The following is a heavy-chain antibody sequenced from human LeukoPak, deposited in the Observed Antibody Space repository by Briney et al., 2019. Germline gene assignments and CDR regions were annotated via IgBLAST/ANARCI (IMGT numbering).Heavy chain of an antibody. CDR1: GGSISSSSYY. CDR2: IYYSGST. Sequence: SETLSLTCTVSGGSISSSSYYWGWIRQPPGKGLEWIGYIYYSGSTNYNPSLKSRVTISVDTSKNQFSLKLSSVTAADTAVYYCARDLWFGAVRGQGTLVTVSS. D-gene: IGHD3-10*01. J-gene: IGHJ4*02. CDR3: ARDLWFGAV. V-gene: IGHV4-61*01.